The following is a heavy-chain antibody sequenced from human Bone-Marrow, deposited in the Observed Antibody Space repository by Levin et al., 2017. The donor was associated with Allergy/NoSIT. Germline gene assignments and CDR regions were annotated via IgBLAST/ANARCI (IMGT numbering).Heavy chain of an antibody. CDR2: ISGSGGST. CDR3: AKVVGSPPDSVPAAMRGNYYYYYYMDV. Sequence: PGESLKISCAASGLTFSSYAMSWVRQAPGKGLEWVSAISGSGGSTYYADSVKGRFTISRDNSKNTLYLQMNSLRAEDTAVYYCAKVVGSPPDSVPAAMRGNYYYYYYMDVWGKGTTVTVSS. D-gene: IGHD2-2*01. J-gene: IGHJ6*03. CDR1: GLTFSSYA. V-gene: IGHV3-23*01.